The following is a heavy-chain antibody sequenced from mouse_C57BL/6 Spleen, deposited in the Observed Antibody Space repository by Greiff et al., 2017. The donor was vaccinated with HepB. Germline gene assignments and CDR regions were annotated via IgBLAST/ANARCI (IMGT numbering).Heavy chain of an antibody. CDR2: ISYDGSN. CDR1: GYSITSGYY. CDR3: ARWLLLGDFHWYFDV. V-gene: IGHV3-6*01. Sequence: EVHLVESGPGLVKPSQSLSLTCSVTGYSITSGYYWNWIRQFPGNKLEWMGYISYDGSNNYNPSLKNRISITRDTSKNQFFLKLNSVTTEDTATYYGARWLLLGDFHWYFDVWGTGTTVTVSS. D-gene: IGHD2-3*01. J-gene: IGHJ1*03.